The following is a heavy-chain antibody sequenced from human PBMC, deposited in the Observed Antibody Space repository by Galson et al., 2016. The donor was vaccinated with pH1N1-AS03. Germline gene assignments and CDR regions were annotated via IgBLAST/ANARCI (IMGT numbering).Heavy chain of an antibody. V-gene: IGHV1-46*01. CDR2: IDPSGGPT. J-gene: IGHJ4*02. Sequence: CKASGYTLTRYYMHWVRQAPGQGLEWMGIIDPSGGPTTYAPKFQGRISITTDTSTSTVHIELVSLRSEDTAVYYCARRYYFDYWGQGTLVTVSS. CDR1: GYTLTRYY. CDR3: ARRYYFDY. D-gene: IGHD3-16*02.